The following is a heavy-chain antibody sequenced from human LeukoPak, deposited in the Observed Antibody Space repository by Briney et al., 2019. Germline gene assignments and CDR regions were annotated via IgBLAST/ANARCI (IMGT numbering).Heavy chain of an antibody. Sequence: GGSLRLSCGHSVFSPSKAWLTWVRQAPGEGLEWVGRIKSKSDGGTTEYAPPVNGRFTISKDDSKNTVYLQMNSLTNEDTAVYYCTTEGCSSSRCYGYYYYYYMDVWGKGTTVIVPS. D-gene: IGHD2-2*01. CDR1: VFSPSKAW. CDR3: TTEGCSSSRCYGYYYYYYMDV. V-gene: IGHV3-15*01. CDR2: IKSKSDGGTT. J-gene: IGHJ6*03.